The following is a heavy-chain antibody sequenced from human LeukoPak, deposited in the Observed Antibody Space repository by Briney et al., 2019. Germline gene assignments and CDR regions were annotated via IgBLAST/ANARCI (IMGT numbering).Heavy chain of an antibody. CDR1: GGSISSYY. Sequence: PSETLSFTCTGSGGSISSYYWSWIRQPPGKGLEWIGYIYYSGSTNYNPSLKSRVTISVDTSKNQFSLKLSSVTAADTAVYYCARDMVRGFGAFDIWGQGTMVTVSS. CDR2: IYYSGST. J-gene: IGHJ3*02. CDR3: ARDMVRGFGAFDI. V-gene: IGHV4-59*01. D-gene: IGHD3-10*01.